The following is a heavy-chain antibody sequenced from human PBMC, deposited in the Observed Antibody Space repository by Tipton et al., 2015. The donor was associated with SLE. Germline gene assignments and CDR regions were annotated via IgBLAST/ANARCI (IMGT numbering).Heavy chain of an antibody. J-gene: IGHJ4*02. Sequence: SLRLSCAASGCTFSSYAMHWVRQAPGKGLEWVAVISYDGSNKFYADSVKGRFTISRDNSKNTLYLQMNSLRAEDTAVYYCATSLLWFGELLNWGQGTLVTVSS. CDR3: ATSLLWFGELLN. V-gene: IGHV3-30*04. D-gene: IGHD3-10*01. CDR2: ISYDGSNK. CDR1: GCTFSSYA.